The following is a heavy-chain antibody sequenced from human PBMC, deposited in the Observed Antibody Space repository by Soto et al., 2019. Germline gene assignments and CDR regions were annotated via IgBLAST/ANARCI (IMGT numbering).Heavy chain of an antibody. CDR2: ITGSGDGT. V-gene: IGHV3-23*01. Sequence: VHLLESGGGVVQTGGSLRLSCLTSGFTFSSYAMTWVRQAPGKGLDWVSAITGSGDGTFYADSVKGRFTISRDNSKNTLFLQMNSLTVEDTALYFCATSIGVLNENWGQGTLVTVSS. CDR1: GFTFSSYA. D-gene: IGHD3-16*01. CDR3: ATSIGVLNEN. J-gene: IGHJ4*02.